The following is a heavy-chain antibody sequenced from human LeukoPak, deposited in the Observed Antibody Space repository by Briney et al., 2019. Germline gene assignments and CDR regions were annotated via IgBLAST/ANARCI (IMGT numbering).Heavy chain of an antibody. J-gene: IGHJ4*02. D-gene: IGHD6-19*01. Sequence: GGSLRLSCAACGFLFSSYTMKCFRQAPGKGLELFSSITSSSTYISSADSVKGRFTNSRDNAKNSLFLQRNSLTSEATAGNSLARDAYSSSSFEYWGEGTLVTVSS. CDR3: ARDAYSSSSFEY. CDR2: ITSSSTYI. V-gene: IGHV3-21*01. CDR1: GFLFSSYT.